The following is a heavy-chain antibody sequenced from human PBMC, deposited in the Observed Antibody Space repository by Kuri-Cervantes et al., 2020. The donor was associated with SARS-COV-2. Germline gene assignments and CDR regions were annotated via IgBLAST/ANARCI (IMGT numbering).Heavy chain of an antibody. J-gene: IGHJ6*03. V-gene: IGHV4-4*07. D-gene: IGHD3-3*01. CDR2: IYTSGST. Sequence: SQTLSLTCAVYGGSFSSYYWSWIRQPAGKGLEWIGRIYTSGSTNYNPSLKSRVTMSVDTSKNQFSLKLSSVTAADTAVYYCARDYYDFWSGSVYYYYYMDVWGKGTTVTVSS. CDR3: ARDYYDFWSGSVYYYYYMDV. CDR1: GGSFSSYY.